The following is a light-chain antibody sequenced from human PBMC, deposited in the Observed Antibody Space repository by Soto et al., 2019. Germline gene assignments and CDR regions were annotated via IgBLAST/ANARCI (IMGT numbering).Light chain of an antibody. CDR1: QSVSSN. CDR2: GAS. V-gene: IGKV3-15*01. Sequence: EIVWTQSPGTLSLSPGERATLSCRASQSVSSNLAWYQQKPGQAPRLLIYGASTRATGIPARFSGSGSGTEFTLTITSLQSEDFAVYYCQQYNKWPPITFGQGTRLEIK. J-gene: IGKJ5*01. CDR3: QQYNKWPPIT.